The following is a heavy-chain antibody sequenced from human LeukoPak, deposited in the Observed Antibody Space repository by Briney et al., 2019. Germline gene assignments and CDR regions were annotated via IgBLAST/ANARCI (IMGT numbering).Heavy chain of an antibody. CDR1: GFTFSTYW. J-gene: IGHJ4*02. V-gene: IGHV3-74*01. D-gene: IGHD3-10*01. CDR3: ARVGGSSDFDY. Sequence: GGSLRLSCAASGFTFSTYWMHWVRQAPGKGLVWVSRIDTDGSSTTYTDSVKGRFTISRDNAKNTLYLQMNSLRAEDTAVYYCARVGGSSDFDYWGQGTLVTVSS. CDR2: IDTDGSST.